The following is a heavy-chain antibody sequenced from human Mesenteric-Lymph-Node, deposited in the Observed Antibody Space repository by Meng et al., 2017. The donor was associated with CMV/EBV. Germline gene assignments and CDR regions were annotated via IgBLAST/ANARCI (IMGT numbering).Heavy chain of an antibody. D-gene: IGHD2-2*01. J-gene: IGHJ3*02. Sequence: SVKVSCKASGGTFYNYAITWVRQAPGQGLEWVGGIIPVLRSTNYAQNFQGRVTLTTDESSNTAYMELSSLRSEDTAIYYCAKGCSSTSCYFSDAFDIWGQGTMVTVSS. CDR1: GGTFYNYA. CDR2: IIPVLRST. CDR3: AKGCSSTSCYFSDAFDI. V-gene: IGHV1-69*05.